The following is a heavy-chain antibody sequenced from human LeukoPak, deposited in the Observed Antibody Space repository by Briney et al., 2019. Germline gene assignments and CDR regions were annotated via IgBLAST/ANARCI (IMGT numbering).Heavy chain of an antibody. Sequence: PGGSLRLSCGASRFTFSSHNMHWVRQAPGNGLEWVAFIRYDGSNKYYADSVKGRFTISRDTSKNTLYLQMNSLRAEDTAVYYCAKAQGVLSRQIVNYYFDYWGQGTLVTVSS. D-gene: IGHD2/OR15-2a*01. CDR3: AKAQGVLSRQIVNYYFDY. CDR2: IRYDGSNK. J-gene: IGHJ4*02. V-gene: IGHV3-30*02. CDR1: RFTFSSHN.